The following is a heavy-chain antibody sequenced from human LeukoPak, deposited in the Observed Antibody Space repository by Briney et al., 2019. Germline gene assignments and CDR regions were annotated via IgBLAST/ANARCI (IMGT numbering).Heavy chain of an antibody. D-gene: IGHD6-13*01. J-gene: IGHJ6*04. V-gene: IGHV3-43D*04. Sequence: PGGSLRLSCAASGFTFDDYAMHWVRQAPGKGLEWVSLISWDGGSTYYADSVKGRFTISRDNSKNSLYLQMNSLRAEDTASYYCAKDMPSAAAGTDYYGMDVWGKGTTATVSS. CDR2: ISWDGGST. CDR3: AKDMPSAAAGTDYYGMDV. CDR1: GFTFDDYA.